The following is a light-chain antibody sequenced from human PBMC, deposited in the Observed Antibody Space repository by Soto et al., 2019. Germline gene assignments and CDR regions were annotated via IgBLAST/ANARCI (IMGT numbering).Light chain of an antibody. CDR2: GAS. CDR3: QQYGNSAIT. CDR1: QSVSSN. V-gene: IGKV3-15*01. Sequence: EIVLTQFPATLSVSPGERATLSCRASQSVSSNLAWYQQKPGQAPRLLIYGASTRATGIPARFSGSGSGTDFTLTISRLEPEDFAVYYCQQYGNSAITFGQGTRLQIK. J-gene: IGKJ5*01.